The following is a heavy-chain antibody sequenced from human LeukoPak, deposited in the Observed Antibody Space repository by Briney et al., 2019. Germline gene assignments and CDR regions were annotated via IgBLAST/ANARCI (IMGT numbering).Heavy chain of an antibody. Sequence: GGSLRLTCAASGFTFSSYWMHWVRQAPGKGLVWVSRINSDGSSTSYADSVKGRFTISRDNAKNTLYLQMNSLRAEDTAVYYCARDDHWGDYVWGSYHNSDYWSQGTLVTVSS. J-gene: IGHJ4*02. D-gene: IGHD3-16*02. V-gene: IGHV3-74*01. CDR2: INSDGSST. CDR3: ARDDHWGDYVWGSYHNSDY. CDR1: GFTFSSYW.